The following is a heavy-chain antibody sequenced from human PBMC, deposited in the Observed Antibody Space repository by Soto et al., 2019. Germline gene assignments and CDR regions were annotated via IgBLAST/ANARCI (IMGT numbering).Heavy chain of an antibody. J-gene: IGHJ6*02. Sequence: QVQLVQSGGEVKKPGASVKLSCTASGYTFTSYGISWVRQAPGQGREWMGRISAYNGKTNYAQNVQGRVTMTTDTSTRTAYMDLRSLRSDDTAVYYCARGGAVNYYHGMDVWGQGTTVTVSS. CDR1: GYTFTSYG. CDR2: ISAYNGKT. CDR3: ARGGAVNYYHGMDV. V-gene: IGHV1-18*01. D-gene: IGHD5-12*01.